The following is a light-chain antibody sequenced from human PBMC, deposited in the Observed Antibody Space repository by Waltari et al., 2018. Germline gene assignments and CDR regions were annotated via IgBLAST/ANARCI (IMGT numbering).Light chain of an antibody. CDR1: SSDVGSYNL. CDR3: CSYAGSSTWV. CDR2: EVT. Sequence: QSALTQPASVSGFPGQSITISCTATSSDVGSYNLVSWYQQHPGKAPKLVIYEVTKRPSGVSTRFSGSKSGNTASLTISGLQAEDEADYCCCSYAGSSTWVFGGGTKLTVL. J-gene: IGLJ3*02. V-gene: IGLV2-23*02.